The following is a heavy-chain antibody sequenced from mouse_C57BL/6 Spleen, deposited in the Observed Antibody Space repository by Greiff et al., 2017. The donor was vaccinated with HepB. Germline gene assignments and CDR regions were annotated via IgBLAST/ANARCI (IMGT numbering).Heavy chain of an antibody. CDR2: IYPSDSET. CDR1: GYTFTSYW. D-gene: IGHD1-1*01. V-gene: IGHV1-61*01. J-gene: IGHJ4*01. CDR3: ARGASVVATDYAMDY. Sequence: VQLQQPGAELVRPGSSVKLSCKASGYTFTSYWMDWVKQRPGQGLEWIGNIYPSDSETHYNQKFKDKATLTVDKSSSTAYMQRSSLTSEDSAVYYCARGASVVATDYAMDYWGQGTSVTVSS.